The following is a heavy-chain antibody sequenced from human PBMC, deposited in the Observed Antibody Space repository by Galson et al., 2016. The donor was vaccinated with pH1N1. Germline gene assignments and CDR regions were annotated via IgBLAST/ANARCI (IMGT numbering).Heavy chain of an antibody. CDR1: GGTFSNSA. V-gene: IGHV1-69*13. J-gene: IGHJ4*02. CDR2: IIPMLNTA. CDR3: ATTSGYTYTLRGIYFDY. Sequence: SVKVSCKASGGTFSNSAVTWVRQAPGQGLEWMGGIIPMLNTANSAQKFQGRVTITADLLTSTAYMELRSLKSEDTALYYCATTSGYTYTLRGIYFDYWGQGTPLTVSS. D-gene: IGHD5-18*01.